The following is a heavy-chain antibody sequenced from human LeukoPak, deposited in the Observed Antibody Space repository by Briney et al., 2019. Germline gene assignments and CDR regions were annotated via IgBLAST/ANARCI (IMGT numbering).Heavy chain of an antibody. J-gene: IGHJ4*02. CDR1: GFTFSSYG. D-gene: IGHD5-24*01. Sequence: PGGSLRLSCAASGFTFSSYGMHWVRQAPGKGLEWVAVKSYDGSNKYYADSVKGRFTISRDNSKNTLYLQMNSLRAEDTAVYYCARGDGEMATISDYWGQGTLVTVSS. CDR3: ARGDGEMATISDY. CDR2: KSYDGSNK. V-gene: IGHV3-30*03.